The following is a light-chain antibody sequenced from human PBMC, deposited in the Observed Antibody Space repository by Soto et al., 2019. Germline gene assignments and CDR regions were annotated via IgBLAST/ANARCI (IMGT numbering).Light chain of an antibody. CDR2: GAS. Sequence: DIQLTQSPSTLSASVVDRVTITCRASQTISTFLAWYQQKPGKAPHLLIYGASSLQSGVPSRFSGSGSGTEFTLSISSLQPDDLGTYYCQQYIGLWTFGQGTKVDIK. V-gene: IGKV1-5*01. CDR1: QTISTF. J-gene: IGKJ1*01. CDR3: QQYIGLWT.